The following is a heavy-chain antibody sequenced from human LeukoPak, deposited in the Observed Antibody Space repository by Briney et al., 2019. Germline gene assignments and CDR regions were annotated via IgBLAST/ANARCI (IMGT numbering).Heavy chain of an antibody. J-gene: IGHJ4*02. D-gene: IGHD5-24*01. CDR2: ISYDGSNK. CDR3: ASPSRVDGYNFFDY. CDR1: GFTFSSYA. V-gene: IGHV3-30*04. Sequence: GGSLRLSCAASGFTFSSYAMHWVRQAPGKGLEWVAVISYDGSNKYYADSVKGRFTISRDNSKNTLYLQMNSLRAEDTAVYYCASPSRVDGYNFFDYWGQGTLVTVSS.